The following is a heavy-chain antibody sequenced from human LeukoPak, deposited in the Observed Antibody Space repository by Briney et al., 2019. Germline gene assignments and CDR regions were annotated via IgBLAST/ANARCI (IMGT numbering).Heavy chain of an antibody. CDR2: INHSGST. J-gene: IGHJ5*02. Sequence: SETLSLTCAVYGGSFRTYYWSWIRQPPGKGREWIGEINHSGSTNYNPSLKSRVTISVDTSKNQFSLKLSSVTAADTAVYYCARHRFGSGSYCNWFDPWGQGTLVTVSS. V-gene: IGHV4-34*01. CDR3: ARHRFGSGSYCNWFDP. D-gene: IGHD3-10*01. CDR1: GGSFRTYY.